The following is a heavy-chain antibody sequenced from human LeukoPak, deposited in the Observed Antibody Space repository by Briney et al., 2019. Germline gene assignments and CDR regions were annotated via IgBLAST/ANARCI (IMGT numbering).Heavy chain of an antibody. J-gene: IGHJ6*02. CDR1: GFTFSTYG. CDR3: ARLRFYGMDV. D-gene: IGHD3-3*01. CDR2: IYYDGSNE. V-gene: IGHV3-33*08. Sequence: SAGSLRLSCAASGFTFSTYGMHWVRQAPGKGLEWVSLIYYDGSNENYADSVKGRFTISRDNSKNTLYLQMNSLRAEDTAVYYCARLRFYGMDVWGQGTTVSVSS.